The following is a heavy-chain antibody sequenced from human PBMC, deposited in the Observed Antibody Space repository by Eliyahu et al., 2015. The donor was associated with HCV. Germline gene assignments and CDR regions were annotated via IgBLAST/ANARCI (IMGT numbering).Heavy chain of an antibody. CDR1: GFTFSXYA. D-gene: IGHD5-18*01. Sequence: EVQLLESGGGLVQPGGSLXLSCAASGFTFSXYAMSWVRQAXGKGLXWVSAIXGSGGSTYYADXVKGRFTISRDNXKNTLYLQMNSLRAEDTAVYYCAKDPLXSYGLIDYWGQGTLVTVSS. V-gene: IGHV3-23*01. CDR2: IXGSGGST. CDR3: AKDPLXSYGLIDY. J-gene: IGHJ4*02.